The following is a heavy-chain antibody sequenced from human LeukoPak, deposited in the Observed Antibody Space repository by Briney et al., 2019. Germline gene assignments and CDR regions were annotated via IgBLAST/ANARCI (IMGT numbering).Heavy chain of an antibody. J-gene: IGHJ4*02. CDR3: SRDPRHNDY. V-gene: IGHV3-11*01. Sequence: GGSLRLSCAPSGFPFSDSYMIWLRPAPGKGLELLSYISGSSSDVNYIDSVRGRFTISRDNAKNSLYLHMNSLTVEDTAVYYCSRDPRHNDYWGQGTLVTVSS. CDR2: ISGSSSDV. CDR1: GFPFSDSY.